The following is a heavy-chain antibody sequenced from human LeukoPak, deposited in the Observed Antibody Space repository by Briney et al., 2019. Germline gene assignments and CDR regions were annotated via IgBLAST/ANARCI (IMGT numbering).Heavy chain of an antibody. J-gene: IGHJ3*02. CDR2: IYYSGST. CDR1: GDSISSSY. Sequence: SETLSLTCTVSGDSISSSYWSWIRQPPGKGLEWIGYIYYSGSTNYNPSLKSRVTISVDTSKNQFSLKLSSVTAADTAVYHCARVAISSGYYGDAFDIWGQGTMATVSS. D-gene: IGHD3-22*01. V-gene: IGHV4-59*01. CDR3: ARVAISSGYYGDAFDI.